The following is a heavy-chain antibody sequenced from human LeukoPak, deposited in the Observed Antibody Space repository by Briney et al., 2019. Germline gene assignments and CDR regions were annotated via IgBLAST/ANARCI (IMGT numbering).Heavy chain of an antibody. CDR2: IYYSGNT. V-gene: IGHV4-59*08. CDR3: ATAMSGTLSAAFDI. Sequence: PLETLSLTCIVYGGSTSSYYWSWIRQPPGKGLEWIGYIYYSGNTNYKPSLKSRVTISVDTSKNQFSLKLSSVTAADTAVYYCATAMSGTLSAAFDIWGQGTMVTVSS. CDR1: GGSTSSYY. J-gene: IGHJ3*02. D-gene: IGHD6-19*01.